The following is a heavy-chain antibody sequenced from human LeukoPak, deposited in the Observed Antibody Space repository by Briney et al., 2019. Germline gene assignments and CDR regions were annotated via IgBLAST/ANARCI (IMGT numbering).Heavy chain of an antibody. J-gene: IGHJ4*02. Sequence: GGSLRLSCAASGFTFSSYAMSCARQAPGEGLEWGSAISGSGGSTYYADSVKGRFTISRDNSKDTLYLQMNSLRAEDTAVYYCAKDLGITMVRGVSPFDYWGQGTLVTVSS. CDR2: ISGSGGST. V-gene: IGHV3-23*01. CDR1: GFTFSSYA. D-gene: IGHD3-10*01. CDR3: AKDLGITMVRGVSPFDY.